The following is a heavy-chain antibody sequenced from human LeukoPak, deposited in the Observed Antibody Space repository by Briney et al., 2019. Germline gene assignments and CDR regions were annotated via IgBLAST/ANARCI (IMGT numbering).Heavy chain of an antibody. Sequence: GGSLRLSCAASGFTFSSYGMHWVRQAPGKGLEWVAFIRYDGSNKYYADSVKGRFTISRDNSKNTLYLQMNSLRAEDTAVYYCAAAVAGFDAFDIWGQGTMVTVSS. D-gene: IGHD6-19*01. J-gene: IGHJ3*02. CDR2: IRYDGSNK. CDR1: GFTFSSYG. V-gene: IGHV3-30*02. CDR3: AAAVAGFDAFDI.